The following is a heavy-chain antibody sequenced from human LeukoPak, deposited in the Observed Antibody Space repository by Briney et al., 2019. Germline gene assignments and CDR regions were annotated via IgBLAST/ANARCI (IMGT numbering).Heavy chain of an antibody. CDR1: GGPFSGYY. V-gene: IGHV4-34*01. D-gene: IGHD3-22*01. CDR2: INHSGST. Sequence: PSETLSLTCAVYGGPFSGYYWSWIRQPPGKGLEWIGEINHSGSTNYNPSLKSRVTISVDTSKNQFSLKLSSVTAADTAVYYCARRDINYYDSSGYPYWGQGTLVTVSS. CDR3: ARRDINYYDSSGYPY. J-gene: IGHJ4*02.